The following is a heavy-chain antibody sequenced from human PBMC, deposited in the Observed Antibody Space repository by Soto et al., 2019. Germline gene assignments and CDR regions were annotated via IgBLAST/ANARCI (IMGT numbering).Heavy chain of an antibody. D-gene: IGHD2-2*01. Sequence: QLQLQESGPGLVKPSETLSLTCTVSGGSISSSSYYWGWIRQPPGKGLEWIGSIYYSGSTYYNPSLKSRVTMSADTAKKHFPLKLNSVPEADTAVYYCARQGDPPRDVVVAAASPATNWFDPWGPGTLVTVSS. CDR3: ARQGDPPRDVVVAAASPATNWFDP. CDR2: IYYSGST. J-gene: IGHJ5*02. CDR1: GGSISSSSYY. V-gene: IGHV4-39*01.